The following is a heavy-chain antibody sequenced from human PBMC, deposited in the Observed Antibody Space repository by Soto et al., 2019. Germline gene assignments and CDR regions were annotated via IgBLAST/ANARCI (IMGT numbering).Heavy chain of an antibody. CDR2: ISWDGSNR. J-gene: IGHJ4*02. V-gene: IGHV3-43D*04. Sequence: GSLRLSCAASGFTFDEYAMHWVRQPPGKGLEWVSLISWDGSNRYYADSVQGRFTISRDNSKYSLYLEMNSLRPEDTALYYCAKDXSRGPTKNYDFWSGPDYWGQGTLVTVSS. D-gene: IGHD3-3*01. CDR1: GFTFDEYA. CDR3: AKDXSRGPTKNYDFWSGPDY.